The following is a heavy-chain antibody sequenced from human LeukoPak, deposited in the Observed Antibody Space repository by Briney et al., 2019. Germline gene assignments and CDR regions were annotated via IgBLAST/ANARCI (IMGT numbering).Heavy chain of an antibody. D-gene: IGHD3-10*01. CDR1: GFTFSSYS. J-gene: IGHJ4*02. CDR2: ISSSSSYI. Sequence: GGSLRLSCAASGFTFSSYSMNWVSQAPGKGLEWVSSISSSSSYIYYADSVKGRFTISRDNAKNSLYLQMNSLRAEDTAVYYCAKSGVTPFDYWGQGTLVTVSS. CDR3: AKSGVTPFDY. V-gene: IGHV3-21*01.